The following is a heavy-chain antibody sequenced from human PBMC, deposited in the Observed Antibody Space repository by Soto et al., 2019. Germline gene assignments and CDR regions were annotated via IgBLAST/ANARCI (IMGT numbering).Heavy chain of an antibody. D-gene: IGHD2-8*01. J-gene: IGHJ6*02. V-gene: IGHV3-30-3*01. CDR3: ARAAPKYCTNGVCYTRYYYYYGMDV. CDR2: ISYDGSNK. Sequence: PGGSLRLSCAASGFTFSSYAMHWVRQAPGKGLEWVAVISYDGSNKYYADSVKGRFTISRDNSKNTLYLQMNSLRAEDTAVYYRARAAPKYCTNGVCYTRYYYYYGMDVWGQGTTVTVSS. CDR1: GFTFSSYA.